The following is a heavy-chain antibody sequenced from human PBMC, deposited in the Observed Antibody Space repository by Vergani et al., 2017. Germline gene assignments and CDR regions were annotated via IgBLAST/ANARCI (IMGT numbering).Heavy chain of an antibody. V-gene: IGHV3-33*08. D-gene: IGHD1-14*01. Sequence: QVQLVESGGGVVQPGRSLRLSCAASGFTFSSYAMHWVRQAPGKGLVWVAVTWYDGNNKQYADSVKGRFTIYRDNSKSTMYLQMNSLRDEDTGVYYCARDVRLLYNRFDPWGQGTLVTVSS. J-gene: IGHJ5*02. CDR2: TWYDGNNK. CDR3: ARDVRLLYNRFDP. CDR1: GFTFSSYA.